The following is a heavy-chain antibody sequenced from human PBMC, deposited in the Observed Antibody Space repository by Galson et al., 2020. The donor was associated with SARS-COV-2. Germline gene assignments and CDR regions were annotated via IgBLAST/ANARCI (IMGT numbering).Heavy chain of an antibody. D-gene: IGHD6-19*01. CDR2: IRGDGSET. J-gene: IGHJ4*02. Sequence: GGSLRLSCAASGFSFNDFWMSWFRQAPGKGLEWVANIRGDGSETNYVDSVQGRFFISRDNAIDSLFLQMNNLTVDDTAVYFCSREGWQGGDWGQGTRVTVSS. CDR3: SREGWQGGD. V-gene: IGHV3-7*01. CDR1: GFSFNDFW.